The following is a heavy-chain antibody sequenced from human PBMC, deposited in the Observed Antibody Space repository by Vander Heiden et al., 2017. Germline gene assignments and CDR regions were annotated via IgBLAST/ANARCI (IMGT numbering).Heavy chain of an antibody. Sequence: QVKLVQSGAEVKKPGASVTVSCKASGYTFTGYYMHWVRQAPGQGLEWMGWINPNSGGTNYAQKLQGRVTMTRDTSISTADMELSRLRSDDTAVYYCARGAPYSSGWYGEFDPWGQGTLVTVSS. D-gene: IGHD6-19*01. V-gene: IGHV1-2*02. CDR2: INPNSGGT. CDR3: ARGAPYSSGWYGEFDP. J-gene: IGHJ5*02. CDR1: GYTFTGYY.